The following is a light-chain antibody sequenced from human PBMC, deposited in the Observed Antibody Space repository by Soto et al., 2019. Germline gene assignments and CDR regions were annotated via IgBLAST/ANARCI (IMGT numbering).Light chain of an antibody. CDR3: EQYGSSPYP. CDR1: QIITKNY. V-gene: IGKV3-20*01. Sequence: EIVLTQSPGTLSLSPGERVTLSCRASQIITKNYLAWYQQKAGQAPRLLIFGASNRAAGIPDRFSGSGSGTDFSLTISKREPEDFAVYYCEQYGSSPYPFGQGTKL. CDR2: GAS. J-gene: IGKJ2*01.